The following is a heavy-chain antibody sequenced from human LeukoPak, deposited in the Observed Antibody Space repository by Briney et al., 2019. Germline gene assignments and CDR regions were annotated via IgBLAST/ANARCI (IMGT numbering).Heavy chain of an antibody. CDR2: IYSVGGT. D-gene: IGHD3-22*01. V-gene: IGHV3-53*01. CDR1: GFIVSTNY. J-gene: IGHJ4*02. CDR3: AKHYYDSSGYSGFDY. Sequence: PGGSLRLSCAASGFIVSTNYMIWVRQAPGKGLEWVSVIYSVGGTYYADSVKGRFTISRDNSKNTLYLQMNSLRADDTAVYYCAKHYYDSSGYSGFDYWGQGTLVTVSS.